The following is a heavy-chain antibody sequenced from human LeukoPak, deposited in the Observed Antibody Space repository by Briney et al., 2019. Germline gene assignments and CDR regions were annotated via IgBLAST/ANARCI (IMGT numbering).Heavy chain of an antibody. CDR1: GFTFSSSA. V-gene: IGHV3-23*01. J-gene: IGHJ4*02. Sequence: PGGSLRLSCAASGFTFSSSAMSWVRQAPGKGLEWVSTISVSGGSTYYADSVKGRFTISRDNSKNTLYLQMNSLRAEDTAVYYCAKNALAAGVAHYYDSSGSFDYWGQGTLATVSS. CDR2: ISVSGGST. D-gene: IGHD3-22*01. CDR3: AKNALAAGVAHYYDSSGSFDY.